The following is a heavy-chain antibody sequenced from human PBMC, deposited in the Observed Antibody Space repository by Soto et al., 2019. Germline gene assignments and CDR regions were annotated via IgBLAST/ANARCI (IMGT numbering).Heavy chain of an antibody. CDR3: AKREDYYYYGMDV. CDR2: ISGSGGST. V-gene: IGHV3-23*01. J-gene: IGHJ6*02. Sequence: LRLSCAASGFTFSSYAMSWVRQAPGKGLEWVSAISGSGGSTYYADSVKGRFTISRDNSKNTLYLQMNSLRAEDTAVYYCAKREDYYYYGMDVWGQGTTVTVSS. CDR1: GFTFSSYA.